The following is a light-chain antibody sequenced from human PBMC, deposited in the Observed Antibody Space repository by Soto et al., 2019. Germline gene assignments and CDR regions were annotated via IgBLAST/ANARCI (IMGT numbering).Light chain of an antibody. CDR2: AAS. V-gene: IGKV1-39*01. J-gene: IGKJ1*01. CDR3: QQSYSPPRT. Sequence: DLPMTQSPSSLSASVGDRVAVTCRASQSISSYLNWYQQKPGKAPNLLIYAASSLRSGVPSRFSGSGSGTDFTLTITNLQPEDFATYYCQQSYSPPRTFGQGTKVEIK. CDR1: QSISSY.